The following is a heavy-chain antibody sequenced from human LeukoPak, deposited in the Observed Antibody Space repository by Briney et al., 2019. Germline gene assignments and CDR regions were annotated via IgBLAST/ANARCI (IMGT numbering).Heavy chain of an antibody. CDR1: GGSFSGYY. CDR3: AREPYPYWYFDL. J-gene: IGHJ2*01. CDR2: INHSGST. V-gene: IGHV4-34*01. Sequence: NTSETLSLTCAVYGGSFSGYYWSWIRQPPGKGLEWIGEINHSGSTNYNPSLKSRVTISVDTSKNQFSLKLSSVTAADTAVYYCAREPYPYWYFDLWGRGTLVTVSS.